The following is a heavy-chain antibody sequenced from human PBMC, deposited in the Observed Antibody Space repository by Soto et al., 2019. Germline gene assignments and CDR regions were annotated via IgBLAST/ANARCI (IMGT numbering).Heavy chain of an antibody. Sequence: EVQLLESGGGLVQPGGSLRLSCAASGFTFSSYAMSWVRQAPGKGLEWVSAISGSGGSTYYADSVKGRFTISRDNSKNTLYLQMNSLRAEDTAVYXCAKDLWFGETSMAFDYWGQGTLVTVSS. V-gene: IGHV3-23*01. CDR3: AKDLWFGETSMAFDY. D-gene: IGHD3-10*01. CDR2: ISGSGGST. CDR1: GFTFSSYA. J-gene: IGHJ4*02.